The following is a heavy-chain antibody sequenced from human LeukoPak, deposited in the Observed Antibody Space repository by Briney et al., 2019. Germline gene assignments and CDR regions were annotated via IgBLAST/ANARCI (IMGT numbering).Heavy chain of an antibody. J-gene: IGHJ4*02. Sequence: TGGSLRLSCAASGFTFSTYWMNWVRQAPGKGLEWVSIIYSSGNTYYADSVRGRFTISRDDSKNTLYLRMSSLRAEDTAVYYCARGLGDHYSSKHWYYFDYWGQGTLVTVSS. CDR3: ARGLGDHYSSKHWYYFDY. D-gene: IGHD6-13*01. V-gene: IGHV3-53*01. CDR2: IYSSGNT. CDR1: GFTFSTYW.